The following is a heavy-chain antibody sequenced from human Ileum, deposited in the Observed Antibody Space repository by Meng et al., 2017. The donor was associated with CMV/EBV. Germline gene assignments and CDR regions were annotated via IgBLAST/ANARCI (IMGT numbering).Heavy chain of an antibody. V-gene: IGHV3-30*02. D-gene: IGHD2-2*02. CDR1: TFSSYG. Sequence: TFSSYGRHWVRQAPGKGLEWVAFIRYDGTKTYYGDSVQGRFTISRDNSKNTVYLQMNSLRADDTAVYHCATSQYCTTTSCSTGWYFDLWGRGTLVTVSS. J-gene: IGHJ2*01. CDR2: IRYDGTKT. CDR3: ATSQYCTTTSCSTGWYFDL.